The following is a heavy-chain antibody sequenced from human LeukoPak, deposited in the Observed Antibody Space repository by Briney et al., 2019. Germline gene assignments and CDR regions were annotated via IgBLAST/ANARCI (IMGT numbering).Heavy chain of an antibody. CDR2: INAGNGNT. Sequence: ASVKVSCKASGYTFTSYAMHWVRQAPGQRLEWMGWINAGNGNTKYSQEFQGRVTITRDTSASTAYMELSSLRSEDMAVYYCARGLILGYCTNGVCPRNWFDPWGQGTLVTVSS. D-gene: IGHD2-8*01. V-gene: IGHV1-3*03. J-gene: IGHJ5*02. CDR3: ARGLILGYCTNGVCPRNWFDP. CDR1: GYTFTSYA.